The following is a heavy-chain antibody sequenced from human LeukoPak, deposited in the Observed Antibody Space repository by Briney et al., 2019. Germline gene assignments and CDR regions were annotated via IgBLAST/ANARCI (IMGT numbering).Heavy chain of an antibody. V-gene: IGHV1-2*02. CDR2: INPNSGGT. CDR3: ARSSYYYDSSGYPGYYFDY. Sequence: ASVTVSFKASGYTFTYYYIHWVRQAPGQGLEWMGWINPNSGGTNYAQKFQGRVTMTRDTSISTAYMELSRLRSDDTAVFFCARSSYYYDSSGYPGYYFDYWGQGTLVTVSS. D-gene: IGHD3-22*01. J-gene: IGHJ4*02. CDR1: GYTFTYYY.